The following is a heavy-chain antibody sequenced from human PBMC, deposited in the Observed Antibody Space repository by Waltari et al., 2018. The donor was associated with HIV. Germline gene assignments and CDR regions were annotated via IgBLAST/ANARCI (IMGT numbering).Heavy chain of an antibody. D-gene: IGHD5-18*01. V-gene: IGHV4-38-2*01. CDR2: ASRSGST. CDR1: GYSFSSDYY. J-gene: IGHJ4*02. CDR3: GSGSRRGHSHGIDY. Sequence: QVQLHESGPGMVKPPETLHLTCAVSGYSFSSDYYWGWIRQPPGKGLEWIGSASRSGSTYYSPSLKSRVTISLDTSKNQFSLKLNSVAAADTAVYYCGSGSRRGHSHGIDYWGQGTLVTVSS.